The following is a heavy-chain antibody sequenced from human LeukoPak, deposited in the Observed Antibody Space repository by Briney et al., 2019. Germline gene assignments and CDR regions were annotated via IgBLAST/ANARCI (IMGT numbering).Heavy chain of an antibody. CDR1: VYTFTSFG. D-gene: IGHD3-16*01. J-gene: IGHJ4*02. CDR3: ARTPPGNTCCYAY. Sequence: ASVNVSCKASVYTFTSFGIAWLRQAPGPGLEWMGWISPDNGNTEYAQKFQGRVTMTTDTSTSTAYMELRSLGSDDTAVYYCARTPPGNTCCYAYWGQGTLVTVSS. CDR2: ISPDNGNT. V-gene: IGHV1-18*01.